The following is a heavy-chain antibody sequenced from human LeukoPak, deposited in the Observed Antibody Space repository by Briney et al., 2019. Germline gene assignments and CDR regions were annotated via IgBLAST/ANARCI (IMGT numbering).Heavy chain of an antibody. CDR3: ARDLSSYEGAFDI. V-gene: IGHV5-51*01. J-gene: IGHJ3*02. D-gene: IGHD2/OR15-2a*01. CDR2: IYPGDSDT. CDR1: GYSFTSYW. Sequence: GESLKISCTGSGYSFTSYWIGWVRQMPGKGLEWMGIIYPGDSDTRYSPSFQGQVTISADKSISTAYLQWSSLRASDTAMYYCARDLSSYEGAFDIWGRGTMVTVSS.